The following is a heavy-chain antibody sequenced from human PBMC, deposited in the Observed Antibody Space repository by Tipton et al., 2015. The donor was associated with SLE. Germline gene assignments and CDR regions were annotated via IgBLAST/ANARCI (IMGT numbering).Heavy chain of an antibody. CDR2: IYTSGST. Sequence: TLSLTCTVSYGSISSGSYYWSWIRQPAGKGLEWIGYIYTSGSTNYNSSLKSRVTISVDTSKNQFSLKLSSVTAADTAVYYCAREGSYGDYDHWGQGTLVTVSS. CDR1: YGSISSGSYY. V-gene: IGHV4-61*09. D-gene: IGHD4-17*01. CDR3: AREGSYGDYDH. J-gene: IGHJ5*02.